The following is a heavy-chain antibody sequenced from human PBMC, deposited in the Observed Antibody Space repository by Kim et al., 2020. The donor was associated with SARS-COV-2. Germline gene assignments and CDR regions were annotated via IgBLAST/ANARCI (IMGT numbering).Heavy chain of an antibody. CDR1: GGSISSGSYY. J-gene: IGHJ4*02. CDR3: ARGTGSYYTPQLDY. Sequence: SETLSLTCTVSGGSISSGSYYWSWIRQPAGKGLEWIGRIYTSGSTNYNPSLKSRVTISVDTSKNQFSLKLSSVTAADSAVYYCARGTGSYYTPQLDYWGQGTLVTVSS. V-gene: IGHV4-61*02. CDR2: IYTSGST. D-gene: IGHD1-26*01.